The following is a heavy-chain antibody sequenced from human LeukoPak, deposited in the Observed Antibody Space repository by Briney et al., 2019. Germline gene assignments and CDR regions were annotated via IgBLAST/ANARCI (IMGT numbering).Heavy chain of an antibody. CDR3: ARAAVAGFSYFDY. V-gene: IGHV1-8*01. J-gene: IGHJ4*02. CDR1: GYTFTSYD. Sequence: ASVKVSCKASGYTFTSYDINWVRQATGQGLEWMGWMNPNSGNTGYAQKFQGRVTMTRNTSISTAYMELSSLRSDDTAVYYCARAAVAGFSYFDYWGQGTLVTVSS. D-gene: IGHD6-19*01. CDR2: MNPNSGNT.